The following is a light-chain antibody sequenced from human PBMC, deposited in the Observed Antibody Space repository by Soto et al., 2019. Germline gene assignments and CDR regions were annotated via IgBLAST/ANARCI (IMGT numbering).Light chain of an antibody. J-gene: IGLJ1*01. V-gene: IGLV2-23*01. CDR2: EDS. Sequence: QSDLTQPASVSGSPGQSLTISCTGTSSDVGSYNLVSWYQQHPGKAPKLMIYEDSKRPSGVSNRFSGSKSGNTASLTISGLQTEEDADYYCCSYADSSTYVFGTGTKLTVL. CDR1: SSDVGSYNL. CDR3: CSYADSSTYV.